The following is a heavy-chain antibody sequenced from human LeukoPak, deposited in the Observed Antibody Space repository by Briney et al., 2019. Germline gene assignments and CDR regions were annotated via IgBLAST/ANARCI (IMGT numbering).Heavy chain of an antibody. CDR2: IYSDDRT. J-gene: IGHJ3*02. D-gene: IGHD2-8*01. Sequence: GGSLRLSCAASGFTASSNYMSWVRQAPGKGLEWVSVIYSDDRTYYADSVKGRFTISRHTSKKTLYLQMNTLRAEDTAVYYCAREVMAKRRAFDIWGQGTVVTVSS. V-gene: IGHV3-53*04. CDR3: AREVMAKRRAFDI. CDR1: GFTASSNY.